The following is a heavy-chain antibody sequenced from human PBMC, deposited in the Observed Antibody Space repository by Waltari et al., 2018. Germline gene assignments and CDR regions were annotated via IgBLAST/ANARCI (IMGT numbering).Heavy chain of an antibody. V-gene: IGHV4-61*09. CDR2: IYTSGST. J-gene: IGHJ4*02. CDR1: GGSISSGTFY. D-gene: IGHD5-18*01. Sequence: QVQLQESGPGLVKPSQTLSLTCTVSGGSISSGTFYWSWIRQPAGRGLEWVGYIYTSGSTNSNPSLKSRVTISVDTSKNQVSLKLNSVTAADTAVYYCARDRGGYRYGRTFDYWGQGTLVTVSS. CDR3: ARDRGGYRYGRTFDY.